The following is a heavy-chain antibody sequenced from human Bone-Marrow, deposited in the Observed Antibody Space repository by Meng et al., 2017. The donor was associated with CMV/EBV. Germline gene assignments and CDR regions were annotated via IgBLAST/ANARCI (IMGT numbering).Heavy chain of an antibody. CDR3: ARAVWSGYSRNWFDP. Sequence: ASVKVSCKASGYTFTGYYMHWVRQAPGQGLEWMGWINPNSGGTNYAQKFQGRVSMTRDTSISTAYMELSRLRSDDTAVYYCARAVWSGYSRNWFDPWGQGTLVTVSS. D-gene: IGHD3-3*01. CDR2: INPNSGGT. J-gene: IGHJ5*02. CDR1: GYTFTGYY. V-gene: IGHV1-2*02.